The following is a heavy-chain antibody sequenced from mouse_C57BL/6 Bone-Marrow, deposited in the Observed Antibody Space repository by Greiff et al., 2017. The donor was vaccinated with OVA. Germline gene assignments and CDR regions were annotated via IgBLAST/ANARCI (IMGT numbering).Heavy chain of an antibody. D-gene: IGHD2-10*02. CDR3: TSSSMVWYFDV. CDR2: IWSGGST. V-gene: IGHV2-2*01. CDR1: GFSLTSYG. J-gene: IGHJ1*03. Sequence: QVQLQQSGPGLVQPSQSLSITCTVSGFSLTSYGVHWVRQSPGKGLEWLGVIWSGGSTDYNAAFISRLSISKDNSKSQVFFEMNSLQADDTAIYYCTSSSMVWYFDVWGTGTTVTVSS.